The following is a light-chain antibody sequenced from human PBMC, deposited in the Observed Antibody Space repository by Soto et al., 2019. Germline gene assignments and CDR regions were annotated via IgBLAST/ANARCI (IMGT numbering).Light chain of an antibody. CDR1: QSISDN. CDR2: GAS. V-gene: IGKV3-15*01. Sequence: EIVMTQSRTTLSVSPGRRLTLPCRPSQSISDNLAWSQQKPCQAPRLLXYGASIRATGIPARFSGSGSGTEFTLTISSLQSEDFAVYYCQQYNNWPPFTFGQGTRLEI. J-gene: IGKJ5*01. CDR3: QQYNNWPPFT.